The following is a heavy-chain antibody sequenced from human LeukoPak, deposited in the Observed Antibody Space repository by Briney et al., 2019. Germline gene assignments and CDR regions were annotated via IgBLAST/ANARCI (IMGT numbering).Heavy chain of an antibody. CDR2: ISSRSSTI. J-gene: IGHJ4*02. CDR1: GFTFSSYS. V-gene: IGHV3-48*04. D-gene: IGHD2-15*01. Sequence: GGSLRLSCAASGFTFSSYSMNWVHQAPGKGLEWVSYISSRSSTIYYADSVKGRFTISRDNAKNSLSLQMNSLRAEDTAVYYCARERSVAATDLDSWGQGTLVTVSS. CDR3: ARERSVAATDLDS.